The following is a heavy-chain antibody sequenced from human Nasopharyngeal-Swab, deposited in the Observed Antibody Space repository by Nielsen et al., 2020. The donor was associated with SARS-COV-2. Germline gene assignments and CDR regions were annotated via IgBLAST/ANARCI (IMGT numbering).Heavy chain of an antibody. V-gene: IGHV4-59*01. J-gene: IGHJ4*02. CDR3: ARARVPGYSGGWGIDY. Sequence: SETLSLTCAVYGGSFSSYYWSWIRQPPGKGLEWIGYIYYSGSTSYNPSITSRVTMSLDTSKNQFSLKLSSVTAADSAVYYCARARVPGYSGGWGIDYWGQGTLVTVSS. CDR2: IYYSGST. CDR1: GGSFSSYY. D-gene: IGHD6-19*01.